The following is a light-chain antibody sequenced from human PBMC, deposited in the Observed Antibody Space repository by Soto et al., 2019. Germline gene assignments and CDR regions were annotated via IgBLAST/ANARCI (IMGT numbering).Light chain of an antibody. J-gene: IGKJ4*01. V-gene: IGKV3-20*01. CDR3: QQYGTPPAN. CDR2: AAS. CDR1: QSIYSYY. Sequence: DIVLTQSPGTLSLSRGEGATLSCRASQSIYSYYLAWYQQRPGQAPRIVVYAASSKPTGIPDRFSGSGSGTDFALSISRLEPEDSAVYFCQQYGTPPANFGGGTNVEIK.